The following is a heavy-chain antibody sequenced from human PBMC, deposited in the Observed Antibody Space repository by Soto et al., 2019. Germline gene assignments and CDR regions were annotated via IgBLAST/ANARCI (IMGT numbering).Heavy chain of an antibody. J-gene: IGHJ4*02. Sequence: EVQMVESGGGFVQPGGSLRLSCEASGFTFSNYWMHWVRQAPGKGLVWVSRVKSDGSSTSYADSVKGRFTISRDNAKNTLYLEMNSLRAEDTAVYYCVRDDYFTYWGQGTLVTVSS. V-gene: IGHV3-74*01. D-gene: IGHD4-17*01. CDR1: GFTFSNYW. CDR2: VKSDGSST. CDR3: VRDDYFTY.